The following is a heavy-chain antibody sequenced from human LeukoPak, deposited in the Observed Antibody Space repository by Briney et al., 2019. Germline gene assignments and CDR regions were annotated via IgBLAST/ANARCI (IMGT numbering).Heavy chain of an antibody. Sequence: GGSLRLSCAASGFTFSRYWMTWVRQAPGKGLEWVANIKQDGSEKYYVDSVKGRFTISRDNAKNSLYLQMNSLRDEDTAVYYCARTNWNYFPLMTYYFDYWGQGTLVTVSS. D-gene: IGHD1-7*01. V-gene: IGHV3-7*01. CDR1: GFTFSRYW. J-gene: IGHJ4*02. CDR3: ARTNWNYFPLMTYYFDY. CDR2: IKQDGSEK.